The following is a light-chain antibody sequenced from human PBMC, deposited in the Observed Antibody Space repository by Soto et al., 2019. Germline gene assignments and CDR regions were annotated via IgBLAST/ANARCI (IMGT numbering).Light chain of an antibody. CDR1: QSVTGTN. J-gene: IGKJ2*01. CDR3: PQYGSALGT. CDR2: EAV. Sequence: EIVLTQSPGTLSLSPGEGATLSCRASQSVTGTNVDGDQQRAGQAPRLLSDEAVRRATGSPDMFSGSGSGTDFTLTSSRLDPEDFAVYLCPQYGSALGTFGQGANVEIK. V-gene: IGKV3-20*01.